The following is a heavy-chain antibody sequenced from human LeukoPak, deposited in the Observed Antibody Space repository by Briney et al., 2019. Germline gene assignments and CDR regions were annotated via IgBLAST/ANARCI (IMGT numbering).Heavy chain of an antibody. CDR1: GDSISSYY. J-gene: IGHJ4*02. CDR2: IYYSGST. CDR3: ARVYGSGSYRPYYFDY. V-gene: IGHV4-59*01. Sequence: SETLSLTCTVSGDSISSYYWSWIRQPPGKGLEWIGYIYYSGSTNYNPSLKSRVTISVDTSKNQFSLKLSSVTAADTAVYYCARVYGSGSYRPYYFDYWGQGTLVTVSS. D-gene: IGHD3-10*01.